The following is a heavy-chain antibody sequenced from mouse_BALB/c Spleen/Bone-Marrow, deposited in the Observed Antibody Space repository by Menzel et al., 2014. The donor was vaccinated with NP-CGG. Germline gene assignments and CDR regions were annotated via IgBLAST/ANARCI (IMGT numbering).Heavy chain of an antibody. J-gene: IGHJ2*01. CDR1: GFTFSYYG. Sequence: EVQRVESGGGLVKPGGSLKLSCAASGFTFSYYGMSWVRQSPEKRLEWVAEISSGGSYTYYPDTVTGRFTISRDNAKNTLYLEMSSLRSEDTAMYCCARDSSGYFDYWGQGTTLTVSS. V-gene: IGHV5-9-4*01. CDR2: ISSGGSYT. D-gene: IGHD3-1*01. CDR3: ARDSSGYFDY.